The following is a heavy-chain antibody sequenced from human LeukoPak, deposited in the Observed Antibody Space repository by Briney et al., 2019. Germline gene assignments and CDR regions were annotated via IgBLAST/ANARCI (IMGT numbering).Heavy chain of an antibody. CDR1: GYTFTAHY. V-gene: IGHV1-18*01. Sequence: ASVKVSCKTSGYTFTAHYLVWVRQAPGQGLEWMGWISGYNGVTNYAEKFQGRVTMTTDTSTSTGYMELRSLTSDDTAVYYCAKFLYGGYSGYDSYDYWGQGTLVTVSS. D-gene: IGHD5-12*01. J-gene: IGHJ4*02. CDR2: ISGYNGVT. CDR3: AKFLYGGYSGYDSYDY.